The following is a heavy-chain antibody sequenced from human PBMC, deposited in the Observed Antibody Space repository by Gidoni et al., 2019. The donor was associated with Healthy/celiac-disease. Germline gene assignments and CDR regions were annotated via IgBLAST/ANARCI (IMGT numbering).Heavy chain of an antibody. J-gene: IGHJ3*02. CDR1: GRTFSSYT. D-gene: IGHD3-10*01. CDR2: IIPILGIA. V-gene: IGHV1-69*02. CDR3: ARVGATAAFDI. Sequence: HVLLVPSGAEVKQPGSSVTVSCKASGRTFSSYTISWVRQAPGQGLEWMGRIIPILGIANYAQKFQGRVTITADKSTSTAYMELSSLRSEDTAVYYCARVGATAAFDIWGQGTMVTVSS.